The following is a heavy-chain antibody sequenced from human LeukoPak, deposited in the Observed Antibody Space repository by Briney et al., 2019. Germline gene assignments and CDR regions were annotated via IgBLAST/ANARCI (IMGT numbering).Heavy chain of an antibody. V-gene: IGHV4-34*01. CDR3: ARLDPGIAVAGSAS. Sequence: SETLSLTCAVYGGSFSGYYWSWIRQPPGKGLEWIGEINHSGSTNYNPSLKSRVTISVDTSKNQFSLKLSSVTAADTAVYYCARLDPGIAVAGSASWGQGTMVTASS. J-gene: IGHJ3*01. CDR1: GGSFSGYY. D-gene: IGHD6-19*01. CDR2: INHSGST.